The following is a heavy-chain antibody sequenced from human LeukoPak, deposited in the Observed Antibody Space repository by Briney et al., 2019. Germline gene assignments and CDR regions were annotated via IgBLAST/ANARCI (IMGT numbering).Heavy chain of an antibody. J-gene: IGHJ4*02. CDR1: GFTFSSYA. D-gene: IGHD5-24*01. V-gene: IGHV3-30-3*01. CDR2: ISYDGSNK. CDR3: ARDTSRWLHPFDY. Sequence: PGGSLRLSCAASGFTFSSYAMPWVRQAPGKGLEWVAVISYDGSNKYYADSVKGRFTISRDNSKNTLYLQMNSLRAEDTAVYYCARDTSRWLHPFDYWGQGTLVTVSS.